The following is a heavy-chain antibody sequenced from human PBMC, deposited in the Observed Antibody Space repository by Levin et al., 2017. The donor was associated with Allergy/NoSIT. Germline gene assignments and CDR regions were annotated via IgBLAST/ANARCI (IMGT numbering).Heavy chain of an antibody. CDR2: INSDGSST. J-gene: IGHJ4*02. Sequence: GGSLRLSCAASGFTFTSYWMHWVRQAPGKGLVWVSRINSDGSSTNYADSVKGRFTISRDNAKNTLYLQMNSLRAEDTAVYYCARGSLGGWFGEWWGQGTVVTVSS. D-gene: IGHD3-10*01. CDR1: GFTFTSYW. CDR3: ARGSLGGWFGEW. V-gene: IGHV3-74*01.